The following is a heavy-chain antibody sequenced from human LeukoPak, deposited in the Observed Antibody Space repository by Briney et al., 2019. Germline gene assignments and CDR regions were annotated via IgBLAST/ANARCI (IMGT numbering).Heavy chain of an antibody. V-gene: IGHV4-61*02. Sequence: SETLSLTCTVSGGSISSGSYYWSWIRQPAGKGLEWIGRIYTSGSTNYNPSPKSRVTISVGTSKNQFSLKLSSVTAADTAVYYCAREYLRGSNAFDIWGQGTMVTVSS. CDR1: GGSISSGSYY. CDR3: AREYLRGSNAFDI. J-gene: IGHJ3*02. D-gene: IGHD2-2*01. CDR2: IYTSGST.